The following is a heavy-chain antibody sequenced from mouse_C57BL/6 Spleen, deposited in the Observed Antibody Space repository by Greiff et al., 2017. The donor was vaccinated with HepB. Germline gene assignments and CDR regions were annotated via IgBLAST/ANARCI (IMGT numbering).Heavy chain of an antibody. V-gene: IGHV14-4*01. CDR2: IDPENGDT. D-gene: IGHD1-1*01. J-gene: IGHJ3*01. CDR1: GFNIKDDY. Sequence: EVKLQESGAELVRPGASVKLSCTASGFNIKDDYMHWVKQRPEQGLEWIGWIDPENGDTEYASKFQGKATITADTSSNTAYLQLSSLTSEDTAVYYCTTYGSSPWFAYWGQRTLVTVSA. CDR3: TTYGSSPWFAY.